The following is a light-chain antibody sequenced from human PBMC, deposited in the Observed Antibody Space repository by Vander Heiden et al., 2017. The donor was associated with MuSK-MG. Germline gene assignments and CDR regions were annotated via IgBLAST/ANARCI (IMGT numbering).Light chain of an antibody. CDR1: QGVSSY. CDR3: QQRSNWIT. Sequence: EIVLPQSPATLSLSPGARATLSCRASQGVSSYLAWYQQKPGQAPRLLIYDASSRATGIPARFSGSGPGTDFTLTSSSLEPEDFAVYYCQQRSNWITFGQGTRLEIK. J-gene: IGKJ5*01. V-gene: IGKV3D-11*01. CDR2: DAS.